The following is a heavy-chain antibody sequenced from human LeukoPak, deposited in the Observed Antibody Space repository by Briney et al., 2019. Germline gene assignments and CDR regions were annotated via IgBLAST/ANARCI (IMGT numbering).Heavy chain of an antibody. CDR2: ISSSSSYI. Sequence: GGSLRLSCAASGFTFSSYTMNWVRQAPGKGLEWVSFISSSSSYIYYAGSVKGRFTISRDNAKNSLYLQMNSLRAEDTAVYYCARGYDSRGYYLWGQGTLVTVSS. J-gene: IGHJ4*02. D-gene: IGHD3-22*01. V-gene: IGHV3-21*01. CDR3: ARGYDSRGYYL. CDR1: GFTFSSYT.